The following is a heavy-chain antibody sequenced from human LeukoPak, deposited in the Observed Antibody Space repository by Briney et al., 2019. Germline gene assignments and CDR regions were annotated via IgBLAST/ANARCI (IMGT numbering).Heavy chain of an antibody. Sequence: SETLSLTCTVSGGSISSSSYYWGWIRQPPGKGLEWIGSIYCSGSTYYNPSLKSRVTILEDTSKNQFSLKLSSVTAADTAVYYCARHPRTIPSPRVLDYWGQGTLVTVSS. V-gene: IGHV4-39*01. D-gene: IGHD3-3*01. CDR1: GGSISSSSYY. CDR2: IYCSGST. J-gene: IGHJ4*02. CDR3: ARHPRTIPSPRVLDY.